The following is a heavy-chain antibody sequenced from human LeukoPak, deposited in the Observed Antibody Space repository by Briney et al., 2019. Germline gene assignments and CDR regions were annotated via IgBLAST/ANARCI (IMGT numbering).Heavy chain of an antibody. CDR2: IKHDGSVK. CDR3: AGGVSY. D-gene: IGHD3-16*01. CDR1: GFSFSTFW. Sequence: GGSLRLSCTASGFSFSTFWMNWVRQAPGKGLECVSKIKHDGSVKYYVNSVKGRFTISRDNAMQSLYLQMNSLRAEDAAVYYCAGGVSYWGRGTLVTVSS. J-gene: IGHJ4*02. V-gene: IGHV3-7*03.